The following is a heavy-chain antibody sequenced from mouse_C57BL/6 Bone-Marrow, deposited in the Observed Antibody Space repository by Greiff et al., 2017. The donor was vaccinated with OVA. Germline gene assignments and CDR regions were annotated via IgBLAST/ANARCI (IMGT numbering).Heavy chain of an antibody. CDR3: ARAPDGYYVDY. CDR1: GYSITSGYY. D-gene: IGHD2-3*01. CDR2: ISYDGSN. J-gene: IGHJ2*01. Sequence: VQLKESGPGLVKPSQSLSLTCSVTGYSITSGYYWNWIRQFPGNKLEWMGYISYDGSNNYNPSLKNRISITRDTSKNQFFLKLNSVTTEDTATYYCARAPDGYYVDYWGQGTTLTVSS. V-gene: IGHV3-6*01.